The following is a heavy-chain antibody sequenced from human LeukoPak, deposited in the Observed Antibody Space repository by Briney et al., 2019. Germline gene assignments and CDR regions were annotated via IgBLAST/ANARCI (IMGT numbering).Heavy chain of an antibody. CDR2: ISYDGSNK. D-gene: IGHD6-19*01. Sequence: GRSLRLSCAASGFTFSSYGMHWVRQAPGKGLEWVAVISYDGSNKYYADSVKGRFTISRDNSKNTLYLQMNSLRAEDTAVYYCAKDRLIAVAGTDYYYGMDVWGQGTTVTVSS. J-gene: IGHJ6*02. V-gene: IGHV3-30*18. CDR3: AKDRLIAVAGTDYYYGMDV. CDR1: GFTFSSYG.